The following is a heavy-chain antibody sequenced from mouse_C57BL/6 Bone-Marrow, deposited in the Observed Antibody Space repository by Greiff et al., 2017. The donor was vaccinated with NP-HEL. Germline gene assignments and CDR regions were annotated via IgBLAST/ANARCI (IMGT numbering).Heavy chain of an antibody. V-gene: IGHV1-55*01. J-gene: IGHJ2*01. D-gene: IGHD1-1*01. Sequence: QVHVKQPGAELVKPGASVKMSCKASGYTFTSYWITWVKQRPGQGLEWIGDIYPGSGSTNYNEKFKSKATLTVDTSSSTAYMQLSSLTSEDSAVYYCARHPAITTVVDLDYWGQGTTLTVSS. CDR3: ARHPAITTVVDLDY. CDR1: GYTFTSYW. CDR2: IYPGSGST.